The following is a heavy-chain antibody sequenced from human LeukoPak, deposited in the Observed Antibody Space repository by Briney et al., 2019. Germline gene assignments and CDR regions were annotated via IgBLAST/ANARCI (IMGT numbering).Heavy chain of an antibody. CDR1: GGSFSGYY. CDR3: ARLGVAVAGLDV. V-gene: IGHV4-34*01. Sequence: SETLSLTCAVYGGSFSGYYWSWIRQPPGKGLEWIGEINHSGSTNYNPSLKSRVTISVDTSKNQFSLKLSSVTAADTAVYYCARLGVAVAGLDVWGKGTTVTISS. D-gene: IGHD6-19*01. J-gene: IGHJ6*04. CDR2: INHSGST.